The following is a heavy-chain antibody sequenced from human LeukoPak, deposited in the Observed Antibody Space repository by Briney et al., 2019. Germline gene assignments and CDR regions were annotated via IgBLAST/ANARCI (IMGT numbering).Heavy chain of an antibody. CDR3: IVRGADLHYFDY. V-gene: IGHV1-18*01. CDR1: GHTFTSYG. J-gene: IGHJ4*02. Sequence: GASVKVSCKASGHTFTSYGISWVRQAPGQGLEWMGWISAYNGNTNYAQKLQGRVTMTTDTSTSTAYMELRSLRSDDTAVYYCIVRGADLHYFDYWGQGTLVTVSS. D-gene: IGHD1-26*01. CDR2: ISAYNGNT.